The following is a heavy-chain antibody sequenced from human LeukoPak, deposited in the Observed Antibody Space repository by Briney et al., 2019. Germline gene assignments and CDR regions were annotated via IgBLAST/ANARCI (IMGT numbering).Heavy chain of an antibody. D-gene: IGHD1-26*01. CDR2: IVVGSGNT. J-gene: IGHJ4*02. CDR3: AAAGGGATMDY. CDR1: GFTFTSSA. Sequence: ASVKVSCKASGFTFTSSAVQWVRQARGQRLEWIGWIVVGSGNTNYAQKFQERVTITRDMSTSTAYMELSSLRFEDTAVYYYAAAGGGATMDYWGQGALVTVSS. V-gene: IGHV1-58*01.